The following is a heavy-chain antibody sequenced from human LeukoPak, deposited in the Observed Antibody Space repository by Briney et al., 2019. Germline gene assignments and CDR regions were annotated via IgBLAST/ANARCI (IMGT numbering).Heavy chain of an antibody. Sequence: SETLSLTCTVSGGSISSGGYYWSWIRQHPGKGLEWIGYIYYSGSTYYNPSLKSRVTISVDTSKNQFSLKLSSVTAADTAVYYCARSGVTPFGSFDIWGQGTMVTVSS. D-gene: IGHD4-23*01. CDR1: GGSISSGGYY. V-gene: IGHV4-31*03. CDR2: IYYSGST. J-gene: IGHJ3*02. CDR3: ARSGVTPFGSFDI.